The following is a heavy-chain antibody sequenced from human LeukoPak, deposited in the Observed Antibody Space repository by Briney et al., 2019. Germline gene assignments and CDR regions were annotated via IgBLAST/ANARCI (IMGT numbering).Heavy chain of an antibody. CDR2: IIPIFGTA. CDR3: ARSCITIFGVVRSYYYYMDV. CDR1: GGTFSSCA. J-gene: IGHJ6*03. D-gene: IGHD3-3*01. Sequence: SVKVSCKASGGTFSSCAISWVRQAPGQGLEWMGGIIPIFGTANYAQKFQGRVTITTDESTSTAYMELSSLRSEDTAVYYCARSCITIFGVVRSYYYYMDVWGKGTTVTVSS. V-gene: IGHV1-69*05.